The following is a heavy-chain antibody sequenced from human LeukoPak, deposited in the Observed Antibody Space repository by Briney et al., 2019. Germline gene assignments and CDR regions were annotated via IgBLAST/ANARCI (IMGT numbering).Heavy chain of an antibody. V-gene: IGHV3-48*03. D-gene: IGHD1-1*01. CDR1: GFTFSSYE. J-gene: IGHJ3*02. Sequence: GGSLRLSCAASGFTFSSYEMNWVRQAPGKGLEWVSHISTTSTHTNYADSVKGRFTISRDNAKSSLYLQMNSLRAEDTAVYYCARPRATTGRIEDKDAFDIWGQGTMVTVSS. CDR3: ARPRATTGRIEDKDAFDI. CDR2: ISTTSTHT.